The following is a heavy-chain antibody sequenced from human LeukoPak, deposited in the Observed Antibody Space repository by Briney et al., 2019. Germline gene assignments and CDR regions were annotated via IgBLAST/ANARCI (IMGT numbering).Heavy chain of an antibody. CDR1: GYTFTSYD. CDR2: MNPNSGNT. J-gene: IGHJ4*02. V-gene: IGHV1-8*03. CDR3: ARGGGDSSSWYSADY. Sequence: ASVKVSCKASGYTFTSYDINWVRQATGQGLEWMGWMNPNSGNTGYAQKFQGRVTITRSTSISTAYMELSSLRSEDTAVYYCARGGGDSSSWYSADYWGQGTLVTVSS. D-gene: IGHD6-13*01.